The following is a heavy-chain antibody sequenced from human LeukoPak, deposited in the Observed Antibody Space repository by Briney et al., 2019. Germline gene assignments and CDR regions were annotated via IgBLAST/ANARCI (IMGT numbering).Heavy chain of an antibody. J-gene: IGHJ4*02. Sequence: PGEALQISCKGSGCAFTAYWIGWGRQMPGKGLEGMGIIYPGDSDARYSPSFQGQVTISADKSITTAYLQWSSLKASDTAMYYCARQIRYSSGWYEYWGQGTLVTVSS. CDR2: IYPGDSDA. D-gene: IGHD6-19*01. CDR1: GCAFTAYW. V-gene: IGHV5-51*01. CDR3: ARQIRYSSGWYEY.